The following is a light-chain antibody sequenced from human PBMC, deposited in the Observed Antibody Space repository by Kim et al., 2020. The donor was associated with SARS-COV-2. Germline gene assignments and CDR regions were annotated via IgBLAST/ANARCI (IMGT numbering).Light chain of an antibody. CDR1: KLGDRY. Sequence: SVSPGQTDSLTCSGDKLGDRYACWYQQKPGQSPVLVIYQDSKRPSGIPERFSGSNSGNTATLSISGTQTMDEADYFCQAWDSSTGLFGGGTQLTVL. CDR2: QDS. J-gene: IGLJ3*02. V-gene: IGLV3-1*01. CDR3: QAWDSSTGL.